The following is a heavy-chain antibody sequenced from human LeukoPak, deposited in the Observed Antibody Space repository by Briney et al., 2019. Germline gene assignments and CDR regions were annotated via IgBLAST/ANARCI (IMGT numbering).Heavy chain of an antibody. CDR3: ARGRLRGSSTSCYPF. CDR2: INPNSGGT. J-gene: IGHJ4*02. V-gene: IGHV1-2*02. Sequence: GASVKVSCKASGYTFTGYYMHWVRQAPGRGLEWMGWINPNSGGTNYAQKFQGRVTMTRDTSISTAYMELSRLRSDDTAVYYCARGRLRGSSTSCYPFWGQGTLVTVSS. CDR1: GYTFTGYY. D-gene: IGHD2-2*01.